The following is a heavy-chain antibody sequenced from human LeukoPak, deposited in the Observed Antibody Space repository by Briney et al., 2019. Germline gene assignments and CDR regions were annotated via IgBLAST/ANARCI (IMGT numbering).Heavy chain of an antibody. CDR3: ARGYSGSYLYFDY. D-gene: IGHD1-26*01. CDR2: IYNSGST. J-gene: IGHJ4*02. V-gene: IGHV4-59*01. Sequence: SETLSLTCTVSGGSISSNYWSWIRQPPGKGLEWIGYIYNSGSTNYNPSLKSRVTISIDTSKNQFSLKLSSVTAADTAVYYCARGYSGSYLYFDYWGQGTLVTVSS. CDR1: GGSISSNY.